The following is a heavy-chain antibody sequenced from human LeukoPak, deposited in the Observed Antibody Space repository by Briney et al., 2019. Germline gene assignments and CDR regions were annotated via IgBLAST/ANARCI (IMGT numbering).Heavy chain of an antibody. Sequence: GASVKVSCKASGYTFTSYGISWVRQAPGQGLEWMGWISAYNGNTNYAQKLQGRVTMTTDTSTSTAYMELRSLRSDDTAVYYCAREGLVWFGESTESLFDYWGQGSLVTVSS. D-gene: IGHD3-10*01. CDR1: GYTFTSYG. V-gene: IGHV1-18*04. CDR3: AREGLVWFGESTESLFDY. J-gene: IGHJ4*02. CDR2: ISAYNGNT.